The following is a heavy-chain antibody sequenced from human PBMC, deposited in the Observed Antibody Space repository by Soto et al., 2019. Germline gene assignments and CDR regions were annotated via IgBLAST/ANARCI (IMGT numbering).Heavy chain of an antibody. V-gene: IGHV3-53*02. J-gene: IGHJ6*02. CDR2: TNTGGTT. CDR3: AKGDGFILAV. Sequence: EVQVLATGGGLIQPGGSLRLSCAASGFTVNSNYLSWVRQAPGEGLQWVSITNTGGTTYYADSVKGRFTVSRDNSKNTLYLQMISLRAEDTGVYYCAKGDGFILAVWGQGTTVSVSS. D-gene: IGHD3-16*01. CDR1: GFTVNSNY.